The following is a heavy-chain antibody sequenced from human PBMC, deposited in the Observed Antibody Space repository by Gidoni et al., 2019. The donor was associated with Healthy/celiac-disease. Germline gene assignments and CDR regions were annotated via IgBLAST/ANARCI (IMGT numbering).Heavy chain of an antibody. CDR1: GGSISSYY. CDR3: ARAPGGRFDP. CDR2: IYYSGSP. J-gene: IGHJ5*02. Sequence: QVQLQESGPGLVTPSATLSLTCTVSGGSISSYYGSWIWQPPVKGLEWIGYIYYSGSPNYNPSLKSRVTISVDMSKNQFSLKLSSVTAADTAVYYCARAPGGRFDPWGQGTLVTVSS. D-gene: IGHD3-16*01. V-gene: IGHV4-59*01.